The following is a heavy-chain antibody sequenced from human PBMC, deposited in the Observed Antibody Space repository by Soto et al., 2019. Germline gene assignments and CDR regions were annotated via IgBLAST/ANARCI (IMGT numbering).Heavy chain of an antibody. D-gene: IGHD1-26*01. CDR1: GFTFSTYW. CDR3: ARDKVVGPTTLDC. J-gene: IGHJ4*02. V-gene: IGHV3-7*03. CDR2: IKEDGSEK. Sequence: LRLSCVVSGFTFSTYWMSWVRQAPGKGLEWVANIKEDGSEKYYLDSVKGRFTIYRDNAKNSLYLQMNSLRAEDTAVYYCARDKVVGPTTLDCWGQGTPVTVSS.